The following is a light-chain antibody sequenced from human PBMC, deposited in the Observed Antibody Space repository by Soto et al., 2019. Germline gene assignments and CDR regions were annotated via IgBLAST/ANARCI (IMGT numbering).Light chain of an antibody. CDR1: QSVNSNY. CDR3: QQYHDSPRT. J-gene: IGKJ1*01. CDR2: GAS. Sequence: DIVLTQSPGTLSLSPGERATLSCRASQSVNSNYLAWYQQKPGQGPRPLIYGASIRATGIPDRFSGSGSGTDFTLTISRLEPEDFAVYYCQQYHDSPRTFGQGTKVEIK. V-gene: IGKV3-20*01.